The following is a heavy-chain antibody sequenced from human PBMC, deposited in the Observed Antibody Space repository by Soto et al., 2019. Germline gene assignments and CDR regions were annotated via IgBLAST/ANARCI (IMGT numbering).Heavy chain of an antibody. V-gene: IGHV4-31*03. Sequence: SETLSLTCTVSGGSISSGGYYWSWIRQHPGKGLEWIGYIYYSGSTYYNPSLKSRVTISVDTSKNQFSLKLSSVTAADTAVYYCASNPDYDSSGYYFPFDYWGQGTLVTVSS. CDR3: ASNPDYDSSGYYFPFDY. J-gene: IGHJ4*02. CDR2: IYYSGST. CDR1: GGSISSGGYY. D-gene: IGHD3-22*01.